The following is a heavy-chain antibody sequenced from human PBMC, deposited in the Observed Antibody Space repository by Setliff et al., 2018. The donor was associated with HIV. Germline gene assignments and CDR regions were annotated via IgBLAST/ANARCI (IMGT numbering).Heavy chain of an antibody. Sequence: ASVKVSCKVSGYPLTDFSIHWVRQAPGKGLEWMGGFDPEDGETIYAQKFQGRVTMTEDTSTNTAYMELSSLRSEDTALYYCATFRRGSGRYYYYMDVWGKGTTVTVSS. CDR3: ATFRRGSGRYYYYMDV. CDR2: FDPEDGET. D-gene: IGHD3-10*01. CDR1: GYPLTDFS. J-gene: IGHJ6*03. V-gene: IGHV1-24*01.